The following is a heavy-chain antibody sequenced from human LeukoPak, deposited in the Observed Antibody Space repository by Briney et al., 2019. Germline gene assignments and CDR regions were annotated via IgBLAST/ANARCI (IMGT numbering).Heavy chain of an antibody. CDR1: GFTFSSYA. D-gene: IGHD1-26*01. J-gene: IGHJ3*02. Sequence: GGSLRLSCAASGFTFSSYAMHWVRQAPGKGLEWVAVISYDGSNKYYADSVKGRFTISRDNSKNTLYLQMNSLRAEDTAVYYCAREARPRYSGSYYQYAFDIWGQGTMVTVSS. CDR2: ISYDGSNK. CDR3: AREARPRYSGSYYQYAFDI. V-gene: IGHV3-30-3*01.